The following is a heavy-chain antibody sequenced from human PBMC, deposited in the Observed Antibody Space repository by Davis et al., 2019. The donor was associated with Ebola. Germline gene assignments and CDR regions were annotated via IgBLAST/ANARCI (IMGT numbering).Heavy chain of an antibody. Sequence: MPSETLSLTCTVPGGSISSSSYYWGWIRQPPGKGLEWIGSIYYSGSTYYNPSLKSRVTISVDTSKNQFSLKLSSVTAADTAVYYCAGAPAGYYYDSSGYSTRGGYFQHWGQGTLVTVSS. V-gene: IGHV4-39*01. CDR1: GGSISSSSYY. J-gene: IGHJ1*01. D-gene: IGHD3-22*01. CDR3: AGAPAGYYYDSSGYSTRGGYFQH. CDR2: IYYSGST.